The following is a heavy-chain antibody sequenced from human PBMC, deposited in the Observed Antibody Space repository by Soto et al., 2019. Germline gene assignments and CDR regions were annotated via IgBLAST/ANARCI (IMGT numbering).Heavy chain of an antibody. D-gene: IGHD6-19*01. J-gene: IGHJ5*02. CDR2: INHSGST. V-gene: IGHV4-34*01. CDR1: GGSFSGYY. CDR3: ARQSIAVAGTVSDNWFGP. Sequence: PSETLSLTCAVYGGSFSGYYWSWIRQPPGKGLEWIGEINHSGSTNYNPSLKSRVTISVDTSKNQFSLKLSSVTAADTAVYYCARQSIAVAGTVSDNWFGPWGQGTLVTVSS.